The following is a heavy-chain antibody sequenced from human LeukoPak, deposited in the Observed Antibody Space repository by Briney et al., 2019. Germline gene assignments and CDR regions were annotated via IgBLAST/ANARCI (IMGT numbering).Heavy chain of an antibody. V-gene: IGHV3-33*01. D-gene: IGHD4-23*01. CDR1: GFTFSNYD. J-gene: IGHJ4*02. CDR2: IWYDGGNK. Sequence: GGSLRLSCAASGFTFSNYDMHWVRQAPGKGLEWVALIWYDGGNKYYADPVKGRFTISRDNFKNTLYLQINSLRAEDTAVYYCAREADYGGNSGGPYFDYWGQGTLVTVSS. CDR3: AREADYGGNSGGPYFDY.